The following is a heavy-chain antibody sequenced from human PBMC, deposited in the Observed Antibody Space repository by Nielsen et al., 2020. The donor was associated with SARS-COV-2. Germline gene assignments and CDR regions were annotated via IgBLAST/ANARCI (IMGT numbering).Heavy chain of an antibody. J-gene: IGHJ4*02. CDR1: GFTFSKYA. CDR3: AKDETTSGVNFFHY. Sequence: GGSLRLSCAAPGFTFSKYAMSWVRQSPGKGLEWVSGIFSNGAAAWYAESVKGRFTIFRDNSKNTLYLQLNSLRAEDTAIYYCAKDETTSGVNFFHYWGQGALVTVSS. CDR2: IFSNGAAA. V-gene: IGHV3-23*01. D-gene: IGHD7-27*01.